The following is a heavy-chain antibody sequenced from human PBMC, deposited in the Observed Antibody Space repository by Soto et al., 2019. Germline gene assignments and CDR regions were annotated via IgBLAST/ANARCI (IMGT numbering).Heavy chain of an antibody. V-gene: IGHV4-59*01. Sequence: SQTLSLTCTVSGGSISSYYWSWIRQPPGKGLEWIGYIYYSGSTNYNPSLKSRVTISVDTSKNQFSLKLSSVTAADTAVYYCARDGSGWSFDYWGQGTLVTVSS. CDR2: IYYSGST. CDR3: ARDGSGWSFDY. J-gene: IGHJ4*02. CDR1: GGSISSYY. D-gene: IGHD6-19*01.